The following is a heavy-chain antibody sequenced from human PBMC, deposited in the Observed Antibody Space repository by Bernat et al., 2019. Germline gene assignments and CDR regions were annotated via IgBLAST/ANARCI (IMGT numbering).Heavy chain of an antibody. D-gene: IGHD3-10*01. Sequence: EVQLVESGGGLVQPGGSLRLSCAASGFTVSSNYMSWVRQAPGKGLEWVSAISGSGGSTYYADSVKGRFTISRDNSKNTLYLQMNSLRAEDTAVYYCAKDGWSGYYGSGSYYNFFDYWGQGTLVTVSS. V-gene: IGHV3-23*04. CDR1: GFTVSSNY. J-gene: IGHJ4*02. CDR3: AKDGWSGYYGSGSYYNFFDY. CDR2: ISGSGGST.